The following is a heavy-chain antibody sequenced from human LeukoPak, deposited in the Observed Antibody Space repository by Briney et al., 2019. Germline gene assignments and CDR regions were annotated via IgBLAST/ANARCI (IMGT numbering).Heavy chain of an antibody. V-gene: IGHV4-39*01. CDR2: IYYSGST. Sequence: SETLSLTCTVSGGSISSSSYYWGWIRQPPGKGLEWIGSIYYSGSTYYNPSLKSRVTISVDTSKNQFFLKLSSVTAADTAVYYCARRYYAYWYFDLWGRGTLVTVSS. CDR1: GGSISSSSYY. J-gene: IGHJ2*01. CDR3: ARRYYAYWYFDL. D-gene: IGHD3-10*01.